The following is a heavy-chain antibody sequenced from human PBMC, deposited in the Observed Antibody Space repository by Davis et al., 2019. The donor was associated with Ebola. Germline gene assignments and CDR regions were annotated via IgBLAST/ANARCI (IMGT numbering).Heavy chain of an antibody. D-gene: IGHD3-3*01. V-gene: IGHV1-18*01. CDR2: ISAHNGNP. Sequence: ASSVNVSCMPSRYTFPSHGISWVRQAPGQGLEWLGWISAHNGNPNYAQKLQGRVTMTRDTSTTTVYMELSSLRSEDTAVYYCARDLRIFGVVGIYYYYGMDVWGQGTTVTVSS. CDR3: ARDLRIFGVVGIYYYYGMDV. CDR1: RYTFPSHG. J-gene: IGHJ6*02.